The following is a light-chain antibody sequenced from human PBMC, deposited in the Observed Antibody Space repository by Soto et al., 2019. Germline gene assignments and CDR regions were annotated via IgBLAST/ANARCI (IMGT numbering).Light chain of an antibody. J-gene: IGKJ1*01. Sequence: EIVMTQSPATLSVSPWGRATLSCRASQSVSSNLAWYQHNPGQAPRLLIYDASNRATGIPARFSGSGSGTDFTLTISSLEPEDFAVYYCQQRSNWLWTFGQGTKVDIK. V-gene: IGKV3-11*01. CDR3: QQRSNWLWT. CDR2: DAS. CDR1: QSVSSN.